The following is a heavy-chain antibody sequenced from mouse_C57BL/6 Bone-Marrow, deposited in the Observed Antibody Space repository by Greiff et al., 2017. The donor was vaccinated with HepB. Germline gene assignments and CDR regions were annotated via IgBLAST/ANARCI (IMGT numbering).Heavy chain of an antibody. CDR2: INPNNGGT. Sequence: EVQLQQSGPELVKPGASVKISCKASGYTFTDYYMNWVKQSHGKSLEWIGDINPNNGGTSYNQKFKGKATLTVDKSSSTAYMELRSLTSEDSAVYYCAREKLLYWGQGTTLTVSS. J-gene: IGHJ2*01. V-gene: IGHV1-26*01. CDR3: AREKLLY. CDR1: GYTFTDYY.